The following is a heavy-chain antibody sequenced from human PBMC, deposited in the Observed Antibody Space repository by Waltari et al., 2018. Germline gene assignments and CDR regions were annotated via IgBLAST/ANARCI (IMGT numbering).Heavy chain of an antibody. V-gene: IGHV3-23*01. Sequence: EVQLLESGGGLVQPGGSLRLSCAAAGFPFISDAMTWVRQAPGKGLEWVSSISGPALTTFYADSVKGRFSVSRDNSKNTLYLQINGLRADDTAVYYCAKAGGIAAAEFQFDFWGRGTLVTVSS. CDR3: AKAGGIAAAEFQFDF. D-gene: IGHD6-13*01. CDR1: GFPFISDA. CDR2: ISGPALTT. J-gene: IGHJ4*02.